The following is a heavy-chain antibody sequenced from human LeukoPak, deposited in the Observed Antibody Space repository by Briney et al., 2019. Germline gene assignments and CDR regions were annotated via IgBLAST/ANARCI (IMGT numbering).Heavy chain of an antibody. Sequence: GGSLRLSCAASGFTFSSYSMNWVRQAPGKGLEWVSSISSSSSTIYYADSVKGRFTISRDNAKNSLYLQMNSLRAEDTAVYYCARDYRGYDYVWGSYRYGYFDYWGQGTLVTVSS. CDR1: GFTFSSYS. CDR2: ISSSSSTI. J-gene: IGHJ4*02. V-gene: IGHV3-48*04. D-gene: IGHD3-16*02. CDR3: ARDYRGYDYVWGSYRYGYFDY.